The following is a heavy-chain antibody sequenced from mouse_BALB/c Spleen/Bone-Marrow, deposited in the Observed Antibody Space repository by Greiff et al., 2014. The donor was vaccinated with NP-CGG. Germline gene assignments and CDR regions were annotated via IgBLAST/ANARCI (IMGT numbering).Heavy chain of an antibody. J-gene: IGHJ2*01. CDR2: LYPGDGDN. Sequence: SGAELARPGASVTLSCKASGYNFTSNWMQWVQQRPGKGLEWIGALYPGDGDNRYPPKFKGKATLTADKSSSTAYMHRSSLASEYAAVYYCASQGYYGSFDYWGQGTTLTVSS. D-gene: IGHD1-1*02. CDR3: ASQGYYGSFDY. CDR1: GYNFTSNW. V-gene: IGHV1-87*01.